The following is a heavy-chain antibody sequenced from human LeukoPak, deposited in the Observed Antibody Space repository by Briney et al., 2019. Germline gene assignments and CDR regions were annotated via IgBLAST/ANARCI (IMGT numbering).Heavy chain of an antibody. CDR1: GFILSNSA. CDR3: VKEVVATIPPL. D-gene: IGHD5-12*01. V-gene: IGHV3-23*01. CDR2: IDTKGTRT. J-gene: IGHJ4*02. Sequence: GSLRLSCAASGFILSNSAMTWVRQAPGKGLQWVSGIDTKGTRTYYADSVRGRFSISRDNSKNTLFLQMNSLRVEDTAVYYCVKEVVATIPPLWGQGTLVTVSS.